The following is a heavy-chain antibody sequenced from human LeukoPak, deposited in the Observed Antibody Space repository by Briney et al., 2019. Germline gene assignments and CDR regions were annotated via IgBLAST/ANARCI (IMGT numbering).Heavy chain of an antibody. V-gene: IGHV3-7*01. D-gene: IGHD1-26*01. CDR1: GFTFSEYW. J-gene: IGHJ4*02. CDR3: ARGRGRYFIH. Sequence: GGSLRLPCAASGFTFSEYWMSWVRQAPGKGLEWVANINEDGSEKYYVDSVKGRFTMSRDSAKNSLYLQMDSLRVEDTAVYYCARGRGRYFIHWGQGTLVTDSS. CDR2: INEDGSEK.